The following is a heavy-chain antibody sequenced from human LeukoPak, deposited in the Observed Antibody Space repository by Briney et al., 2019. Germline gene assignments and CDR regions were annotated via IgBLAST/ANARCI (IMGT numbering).Heavy chain of an antibody. J-gene: IGHJ6*03. CDR2: INPDSGGT. V-gene: IGHV1-2*02. Sequence: ASVKVSCEASGYSFTGYYMHWVRQAPGQGLEWMGWINPDSGGTNYAQKFQGRVTMTRDTSITTAYMELSRLTSDDTAVYYCASGYSDYADYYNYYMDVWAKGPRSPSP. CDR3: ASGYSDYADYYNYYMDV. CDR1: GYSFTGYY. D-gene: IGHD4-11*01.